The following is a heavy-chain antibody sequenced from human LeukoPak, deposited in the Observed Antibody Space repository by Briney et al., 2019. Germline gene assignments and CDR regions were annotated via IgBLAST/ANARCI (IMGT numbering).Heavy chain of an antibody. D-gene: IGHD4-17*01. J-gene: IGHJ5*02. V-gene: IGHV4-61*08. CDR3: ARSKATGTLNWFDP. CDR2: VYYGNT. Sequence: SETLSLTCTVSGVSVTRGAYYWTWIRQPPGKGLEWIGHVYYGNTDYNPSLKSRVAISVDTSKNQFSLKLSSVTAADTAVYYCARSKATGTLNWFDPWGQGTPVTVSS. CDR1: GVSVTRGAYY.